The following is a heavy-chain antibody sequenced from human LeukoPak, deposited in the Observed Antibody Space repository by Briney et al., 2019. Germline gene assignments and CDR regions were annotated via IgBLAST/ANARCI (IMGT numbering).Heavy chain of an antibody. D-gene: IGHD2-21*02. J-gene: IGHJ4*02. CDR1: GFTFSSYS. CDR2: ISSSSSYI. CDR3: AKDKDTPATAQPQRGYFES. V-gene: IGHV3-21*01. Sequence: GGSLRLSCAASGFTFSSYSMNWVRQAPGKGLEWVSSISSSSSYIYYADSVKGRFTISRDNSKNTVDLQMNSLRAEDTAVYFCAKDKDTPATAQPQRGYFESWGRGTLVTVSS.